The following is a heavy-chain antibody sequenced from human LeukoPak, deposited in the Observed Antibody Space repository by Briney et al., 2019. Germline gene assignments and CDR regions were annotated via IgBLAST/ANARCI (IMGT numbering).Heavy chain of an antibody. Sequence: ASVKVSCKASGYTFTGYHMHWVRQAPGQGLEWMGWINPNSGGTNYAQKFQGRVTMTRDTSISTAYMELSRLRSDDTAVYYCARVAVAYSDFDYWGQGTLVTVSS. D-gene: IGHD6-19*01. V-gene: IGHV1-2*02. J-gene: IGHJ4*02. CDR1: GYTFTGYH. CDR3: ARVAVAYSDFDY. CDR2: INPNSGGT.